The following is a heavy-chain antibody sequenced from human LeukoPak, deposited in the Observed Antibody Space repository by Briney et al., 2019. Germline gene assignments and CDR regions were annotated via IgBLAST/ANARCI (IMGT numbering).Heavy chain of an antibody. Sequence: ASVKVSCKASGYTFTGYYMHWVRQAPGQGLEWMGWINPNSGGTNYAQKFQGRVTMTRDTSISTAYMELSRLRSDDTAVYYCARVPPSVYYYDSSGPSGLDPWGQGTLVTVSS. CDR2: INPNSGGT. V-gene: IGHV1-2*02. CDR1: GYTFTGYY. J-gene: IGHJ5*02. D-gene: IGHD3-22*01. CDR3: ARVPPSVYYYDSSGPSGLDP.